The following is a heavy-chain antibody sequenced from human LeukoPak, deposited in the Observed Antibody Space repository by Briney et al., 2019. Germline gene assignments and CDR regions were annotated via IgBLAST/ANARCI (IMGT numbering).Heavy chain of an antibody. D-gene: IGHD3-16*01. V-gene: IGHV3-48*03. CDR3: ARDLVSGAYTFDT. J-gene: IGHJ3*02. Sequence: GGSLRLSCAASGFTFSNFGLNWVRQAPGKGLQWVSFIRSTGITKYYADSVRGRFTISRDNTRNSLYLQMSSLRAEDTAVYYCARDLVSGAYTFDTWGQGTVVTVSS. CDR2: IRSTGITK. CDR1: GFTFSNFG.